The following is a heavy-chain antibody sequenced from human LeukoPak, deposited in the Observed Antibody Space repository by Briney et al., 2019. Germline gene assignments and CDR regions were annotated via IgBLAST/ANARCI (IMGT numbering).Heavy chain of an antibody. D-gene: IGHD3-22*01. J-gene: IGHJ4*02. CDR1: GYTFTGYY. CDR2: INPKSGGT. V-gene: IGHV1-2*02. CDR3: ARAYYHDSSDYYFPLDY. Sequence: ASVKVSCKASGYTFTGYYMHWVRQAPGQGLEWMGWINPKSGGTNYAQKFQGRVTMTRDTSISTAYMELSRLRSDDTAVYYCARAYYHDSSDYYFPLDYWGQGTLVTVSS.